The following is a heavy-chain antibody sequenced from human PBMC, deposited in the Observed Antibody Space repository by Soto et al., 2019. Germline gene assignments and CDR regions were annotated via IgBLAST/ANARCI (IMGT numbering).Heavy chain of an antibody. V-gene: IGHV2-5*01. Sequence: QITLKESGPTLVRPTQTLTLTCTFSGFSLSTSGLGVGWIRQPPGKALEWLALIYWNDDKRYSPSLKARLTITKDTSKNQVVLIMTNMDPGDTATYFCSHRPSGWYLFDYWGQGTLVTVSS. CDR3: SHRPSGWYLFDY. D-gene: IGHD6-19*01. CDR2: IYWNDDK. J-gene: IGHJ4*02. CDR1: GFSLSTSGLG.